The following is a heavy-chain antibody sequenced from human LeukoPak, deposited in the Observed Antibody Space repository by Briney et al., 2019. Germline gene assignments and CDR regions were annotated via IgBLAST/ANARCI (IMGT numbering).Heavy chain of an antibody. CDR2: IYYTEST. D-gene: IGHD4-17*01. CDR1: GGSMSGFY. CDR3: ARAYYGDPYYYYMDV. Sequence: PSETLSLTCTVSGGSMSGFYWSWIRQPPGKGLEWIGYIYYTESTDYNPSLKSRVTILADTSKNQFSLKLSSVTAADTAVYYCARAYYGDPYYYYMDVWGKGTTVTVSS. J-gene: IGHJ6*03. V-gene: IGHV4-59*01.